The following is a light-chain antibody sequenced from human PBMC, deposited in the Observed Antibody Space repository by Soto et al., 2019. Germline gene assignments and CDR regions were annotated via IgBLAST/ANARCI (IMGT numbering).Light chain of an antibody. V-gene: IGLV1-44*01. CDR2: DDN. J-gene: IGLJ3*02. Sequence: QSVLSQPPSASGTPGQRVTISCSGSNSNIGNNTVNWYQQLPGTAPKLLIYDDNQRPSGVPDRFSGSRSATSASLAIRGLQSEDEADYYCATWDDSLNSWVFGGGTQLTVL. CDR1: NSNIGNNT. CDR3: ATWDDSLNSWV.